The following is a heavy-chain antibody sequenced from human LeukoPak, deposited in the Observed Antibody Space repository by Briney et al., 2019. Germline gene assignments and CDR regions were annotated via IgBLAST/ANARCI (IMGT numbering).Heavy chain of an antibody. CDR1: GFSFRSYG. J-gene: IGHJ4*02. CDR2: IGSDGSNK. V-gene: IGHV3-30*18. D-gene: IGHD3-10*01. Sequence: PGGSLRLSCAASGFSFRSYGIHWVRQAPGKGLEWVAVIGSDGSNKYYADSVKGRFTISRDNSKNTLSLQMNSLRTEDTAVFYCAKGSGGSGSFYNHFDCWGQGTLVTVSS. CDR3: AKGSGGSGSFYNHFDC.